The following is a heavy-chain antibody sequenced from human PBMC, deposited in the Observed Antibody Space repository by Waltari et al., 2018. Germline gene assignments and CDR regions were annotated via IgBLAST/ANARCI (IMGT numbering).Heavy chain of an antibody. CDR2: IRYDGSNK. D-gene: IGHD6-13*01. CDR1: GFPFSSYG. CDR3: AKDQGSSWYYYYYMDV. V-gene: IGHV3-30*02. Sequence: QVQLVESGGGVVQPGGSLRLSCAASGFPFSSYGMHWVRQAPGKGLEWVAFIRYDGSNKYYADSVKGRFTISRDNSKNTLYLQMNSLRAEDTAVYYCAKDQGSSWYYYYYMDVWGKGTTVTVSS. J-gene: IGHJ6*03.